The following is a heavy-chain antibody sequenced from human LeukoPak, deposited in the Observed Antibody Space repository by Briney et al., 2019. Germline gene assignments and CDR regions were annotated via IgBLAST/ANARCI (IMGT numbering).Heavy chain of an antibody. Sequence: SETLSLTYTVSGGSISSSSYYWGWIRQPPGKGLEWIGSIYYSGSTYYNPSLKSRVTISVDTSKNQFSLKLSSVTAADTAVYYCARLNYYDSSGSDWGQGTLVTVSS. V-gene: IGHV4-39*01. J-gene: IGHJ4*02. D-gene: IGHD3-22*01. CDR1: GGSISSSSYY. CDR2: IYYSGST. CDR3: ARLNYYDSSGSD.